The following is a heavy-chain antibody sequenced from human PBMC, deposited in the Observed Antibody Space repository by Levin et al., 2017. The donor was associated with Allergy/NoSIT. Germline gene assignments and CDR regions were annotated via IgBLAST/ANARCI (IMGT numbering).Heavy chain of an antibody. J-gene: IGHJ4*02. CDR2: IKSKTDGGTT. Sequence: PGGSLRLSCAASGFTFSNAWMSWVRQAPGKGLEWVGRIKSKTDGGTTDYAAPVKGRFTISRDDSKNTLYLQMNSLKTEDTAVYYCTTDVSVVRGVIDWGQGTLVTVSS. D-gene: IGHD3-10*01. CDR3: TTDVSVVRGVID. CDR1: GFTFSNAW. V-gene: IGHV3-15*01.